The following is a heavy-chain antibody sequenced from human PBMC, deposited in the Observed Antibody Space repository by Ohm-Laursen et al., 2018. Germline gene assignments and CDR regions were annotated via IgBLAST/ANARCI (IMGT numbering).Heavy chain of an antibody. CDR2: ISYDGNNK. Sequence: SLRLSCAASGFTFGNYGMHWVRQAPGKGLEWVAVISYDGNNKYYADSVKGRFTISRDNSKNTLYLQMNSLRAEDTAAYYCAKDFKGYSNGFYYYYGMDVWGQGTTVTVSS. D-gene: IGHD2-15*01. CDR1: GFTFGNYG. CDR3: AKDFKGYSNGFYYYYGMDV. V-gene: IGHV3-30*18. J-gene: IGHJ6*02.